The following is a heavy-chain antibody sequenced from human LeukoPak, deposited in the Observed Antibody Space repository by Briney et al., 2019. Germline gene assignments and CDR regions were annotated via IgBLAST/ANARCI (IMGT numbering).Heavy chain of an antibody. CDR1: GFTFSTYS. D-gene: IGHD3-3*01. Sequence: GGSLRLSCVASGFTFSTYSMNWVRQAPGKGLEWVSYISTSSSTIYYADSVKGRFTISRDDAKNSLYLQMNSLRAEDTAVYYCARVPPSEGFDSWGQGTLVTVSS. CDR2: ISTSSSTI. V-gene: IGHV3-48*01. CDR3: ARVPPSEGFDS. J-gene: IGHJ4*02.